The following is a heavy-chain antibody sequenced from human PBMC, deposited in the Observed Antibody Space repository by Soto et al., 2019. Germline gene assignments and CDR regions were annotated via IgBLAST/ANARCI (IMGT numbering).Heavy chain of an antibody. CDR3: GNGDSVAHLAF. J-gene: IGHJ4*02. CDR2: ISGSGGST. Sequence: GGSLRLSCAASGFTFSSYAMSWVRQATGKGLEWVSAISGSGGSTYYADSVKGRFTISRDNSKNTLNLKMKSLRAEDTDEYYWGNGDSVAHLAFGGKGTLVPVS. CDR1: GFTFSSYA. V-gene: IGHV3-23*01. D-gene: IGHD2-21*01.